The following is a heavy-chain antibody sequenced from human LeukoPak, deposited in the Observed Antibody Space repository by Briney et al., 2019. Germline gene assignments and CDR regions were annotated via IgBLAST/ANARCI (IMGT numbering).Heavy chain of an antibody. CDR2: INSDGNTK. D-gene: IGHD3-9*01. Sequence: PGGSLRLSCAASGFTISTYWMHWVPHALGKGLVWVSRINSDGNTKHYADSVKGRVTIYRDNAKNTLYLQMESLRAEDTAVYYCARVLTGANRQLDYWGQGTLVTVSS. J-gene: IGHJ4*02. CDR3: ARVLTGANRQLDY. V-gene: IGHV3-74*01. CDR1: GFTISTYW.